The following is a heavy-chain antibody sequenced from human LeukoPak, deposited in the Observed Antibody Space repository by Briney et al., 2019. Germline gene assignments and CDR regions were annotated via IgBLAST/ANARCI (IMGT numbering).Heavy chain of an antibody. D-gene: IGHD6-19*01. Sequence: GGSLRLSCAASGFTLEDYGMSWVRQAPGKGLEWVSGIGWSGSSTGYADSVKGRFTISIDNAKNSLYLQLNSLRAEDTAFYYCARDRASGWYRGDCDYWGQGTLVTVSS. V-gene: IGHV3-20*04. CDR1: GFTLEDYG. CDR2: IGWSGSST. J-gene: IGHJ4*02. CDR3: ARDRASGWYRGDCDY.